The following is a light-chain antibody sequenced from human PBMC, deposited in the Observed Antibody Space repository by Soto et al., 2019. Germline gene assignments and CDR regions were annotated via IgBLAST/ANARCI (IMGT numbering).Light chain of an antibody. V-gene: IGKV1-5*03. CDR3: QHYNSYSEA. Sequence: DIQMTQSPSTLSGSVGDRVTITCRASQTISSWLAWYQQKPGKAPKLLIYKASTLKSGVPSRFSGSGSGTEFTLTISSVQPDDFATYYFQHYNSYSEAFGQGTKVDIK. J-gene: IGKJ1*01. CDR2: KAS. CDR1: QTISSW.